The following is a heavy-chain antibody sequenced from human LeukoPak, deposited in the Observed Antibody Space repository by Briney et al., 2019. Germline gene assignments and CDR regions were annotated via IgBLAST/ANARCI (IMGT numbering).Heavy chain of an antibody. CDR1: GFTFSNYG. V-gene: IGHV3-30*03. J-gene: IGHJ1*01. Sequence: PGGSLRLSCAASGFTFSNYGMHWVRQAPGKGLEWVAVISYDASKQYYADSVKGRFTISRDNSNNRLYLQMNSLRAEDTAVYYCARLAGSAWGTEYFQHWGQGTLVTVSS. D-gene: IGHD1-14*01. CDR3: ARLAGSAWGTEYFQH. CDR2: ISYDASKQ.